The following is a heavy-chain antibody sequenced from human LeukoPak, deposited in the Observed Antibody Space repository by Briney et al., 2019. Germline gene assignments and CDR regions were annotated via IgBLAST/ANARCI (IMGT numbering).Heavy chain of an antibody. Sequence: ASVKVSCKASGHTFTSYGISWVRQAPGQGLEWMGWISAYNGNTNYAQKLQGRVTMTTDTSTSTVYMELSSLRSEDTAVYYCARALGDYVWGSYRYNYYYYYMDVWGKGTTVTISS. D-gene: IGHD3-16*02. CDR2: ISAYNGNT. V-gene: IGHV1-18*01. J-gene: IGHJ6*03. CDR1: GHTFTSYG. CDR3: ARALGDYVWGSYRYNYYYYYMDV.